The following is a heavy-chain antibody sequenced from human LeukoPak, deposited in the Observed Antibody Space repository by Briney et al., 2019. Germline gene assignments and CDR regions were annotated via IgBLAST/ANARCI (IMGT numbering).Heavy chain of an antibody. D-gene: IGHD1-26*01. CDR2: IKSKTDGGTT. CDR3: TSSSGFDY. Sequence: PGGSLRLSCAASGFTFSSYAMSWVRQAPGKGLEWVGRIKSKTDGGTTDYAAPVKGRFTISRDDSKNTLYLQMNSLKTEDAAVYYCTSSSGFDYWGQGTLVTVSS. CDR1: GFTFSSYA. J-gene: IGHJ4*02. V-gene: IGHV3-15*01.